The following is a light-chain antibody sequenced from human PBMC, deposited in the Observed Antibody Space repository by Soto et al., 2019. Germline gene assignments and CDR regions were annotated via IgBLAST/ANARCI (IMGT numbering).Light chain of an antibody. CDR3: HQYGSSPYT. Sequence: EIVLTQSPGTLSLSPGERATLSCRASQSVSSSYLAWYQQKPGQAPRLLIYGASSRATGIPDRFSVSGSGTDVTLTISCLEPEGWAVYYCHQYGSSPYTFGQGTKLEIK. CDR2: GAS. J-gene: IGKJ2*01. CDR1: QSVSSSY. V-gene: IGKV3-20*01.